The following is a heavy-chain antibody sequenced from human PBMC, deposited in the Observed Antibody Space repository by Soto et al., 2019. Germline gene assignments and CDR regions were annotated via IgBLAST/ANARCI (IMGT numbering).Heavy chain of an antibody. Sequence: GGSLRLSCAASGFTFSSYAMSWVRQAPGKGLEWVSAISGSGGSTYYADSVKGRFTISRDNSKNTLYLQMNSLRAEDTAVYYCAKSRVDYYDSSGYYYSWGQGTLVTAPQ. CDR3: AKSRVDYYDSSGYYYS. V-gene: IGHV3-23*01. CDR1: GFTFSSYA. D-gene: IGHD3-22*01. J-gene: IGHJ4*02. CDR2: ISGSGGST.